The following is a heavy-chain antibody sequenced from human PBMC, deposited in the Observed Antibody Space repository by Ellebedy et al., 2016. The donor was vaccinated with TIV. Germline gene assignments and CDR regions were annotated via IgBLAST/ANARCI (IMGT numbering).Heavy chain of an antibody. D-gene: IGHD5-24*01. V-gene: IGHV3-30*03. Sequence: GESLKISCAASGFTFSIYGMHWVRQAPGKGLEWVTFITTDGKNQYYTGSVKGRFTISRDNSKNTLYLQMNSLRPEDTAVYYCARDIEVATRFWGPWGQGTLVTVSS. J-gene: IGHJ5*02. CDR3: ARDIEVATRFWGP. CDR2: ITTDGKNQ. CDR1: GFTFSIYG.